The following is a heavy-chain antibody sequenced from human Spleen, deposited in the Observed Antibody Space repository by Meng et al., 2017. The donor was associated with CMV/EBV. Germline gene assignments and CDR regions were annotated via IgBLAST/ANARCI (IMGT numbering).Heavy chain of an antibody. J-gene: IGHJ4*02. CDR3: ARGEPDFDY. Sequence: GSLRLSCAVYGGSFSGYYWSWIRQPPGKGLEWIGEINHSGNTNYNPSLKSRVTISVDTSKNQFSLKLSSVTAADTAVYYCARGEPDFDYWGQGTLVTVSS. V-gene: IGHV4-34*01. CDR2: INHSGNT. CDR1: GGSFSGYY.